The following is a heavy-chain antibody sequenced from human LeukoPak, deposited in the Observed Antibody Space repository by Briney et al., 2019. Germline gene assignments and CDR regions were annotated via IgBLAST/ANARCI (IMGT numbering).Heavy chain of an antibody. J-gene: IGHJ4*02. V-gene: IGHV3-21*01. Sequence: GGSLRLSCAASGFTFSSYSMNWVRQAPGKGLEWVSSISSSSSYIYYADSVKGRFTISRDNAKNSLYLQMNSLRAEDTAVYYCARPIKSRGYSGYELDYWGQGTLVTVSS. CDR2: ISSSSSYI. CDR1: GFTFSSYS. D-gene: IGHD5-12*01. CDR3: ARPIKSRGYSGYELDY.